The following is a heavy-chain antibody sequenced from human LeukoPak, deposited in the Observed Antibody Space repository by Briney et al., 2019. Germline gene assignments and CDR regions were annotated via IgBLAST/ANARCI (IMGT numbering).Heavy chain of an antibody. J-gene: IGHJ4*02. CDR1: GFTFSSYW. CDR3: ACYGIAPPY. V-gene: IGHV3-74*01. CDR2: INNDGSST. D-gene: IGHD2-15*01. Sequence: GGSLRPSCAASGFTFSSYWMHWVRQAPGKGLVWVSHINNDGSSTSYADSVKGRFTISRDNAKNTLYLQMNSLRTEDTAVYYCACYGIAPPYWGQGTLATVSS.